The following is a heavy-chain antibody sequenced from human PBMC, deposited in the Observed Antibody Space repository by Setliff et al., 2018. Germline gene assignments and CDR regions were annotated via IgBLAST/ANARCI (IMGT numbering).Heavy chain of an antibody. CDR2: ISPYNGHT. CDR3: SRLVRYCTTTTCQRASGAEL. Sequence: ASVKVSCKTSGYLLTSYGLTWVRQAPGQGLDWMGWISPYNGHTNYAQKLQGRVTMTTDTSTNTAYLELRSLISDDTAVYFCSRLVRYCTTTTCQRASGAELWGQGTLVTVSS. V-gene: IGHV1-18*01. D-gene: IGHD2-8*01. J-gene: IGHJ4*02. CDR1: GYLLTSYG.